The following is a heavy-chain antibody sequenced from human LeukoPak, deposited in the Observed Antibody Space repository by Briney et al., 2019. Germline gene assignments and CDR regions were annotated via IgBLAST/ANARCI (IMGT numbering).Heavy chain of an antibody. Sequence: GGSLRLSCAASGFTFDDYGMSWVRQAPGKGLEWVSGINWNGGSTGYADSVKGRFTISRDNAKNSLYLQMNSLRAEDTALYYCARIGYDILTGYSRRDYYYYYMAVWGKGTTVTVSS. CDR3: ARIGYDILTGYSRRDYYYYYMAV. CDR2: INWNGGST. V-gene: IGHV3-20*04. D-gene: IGHD3-9*01. CDR1: GFTFDDYG. J-gene: IGHJ6*03.